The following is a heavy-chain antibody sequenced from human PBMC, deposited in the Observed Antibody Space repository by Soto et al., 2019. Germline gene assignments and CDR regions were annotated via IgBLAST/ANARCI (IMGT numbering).Heavy chain of an antibody. J-gene: IGHJ6*02. Sequence: PGGSLRLSCAASGFTFSSYAMSWVRQAPGKGLEWVSAISGSGGSTYYAESVKGRFTISRDNSKNTLYLQMNSLRAEDTAVYYCAKVGPVVVPAAIEGVYYYYGMDVWGQGTTVTVSS. CDR2: ISGSGGST. CDR1: GFTFSSYA. CDR3: AKVGPVVVPAAIEGVYYYYGMDV. D-gene: IGHD2-2*01. V-gene: IGHV3-23*01.